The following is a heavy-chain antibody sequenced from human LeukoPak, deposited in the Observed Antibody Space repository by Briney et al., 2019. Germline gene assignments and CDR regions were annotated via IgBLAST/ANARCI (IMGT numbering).Heavy chain of an antibody. CDR1: GFTFNSYS. D-gene: IGHD6-19*01. CDR2: IGIGSSPK. CDR3: ARVLYSSGWYDFDY. V-gene: IGHV3-48*02. Sequence: GGSLRLSCAASGFTFNSYSLNWVRQAPGKGLEWVSYIGIGSSPKHYADSVKGRFTISRDNAKNSLYLQMNSLRDEDTAVYYCARVLYSSGWYDFDYWGQGTLVTVSS. J-gene: IGHJ4*02.